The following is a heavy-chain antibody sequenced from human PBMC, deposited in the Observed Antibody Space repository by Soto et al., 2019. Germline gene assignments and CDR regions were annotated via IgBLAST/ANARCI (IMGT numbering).Heavy chain of an antibody. CDR2: IKSKTDGGTT. V-gene: IGHV3-15*01. CDR1: GFTFSNAW. Sequence: LRLSCAASGFTFSNAWMSWVRQAPGKGLEWVGRIKSKTDGGTTDYAAPVKGRFTISRDDSKNTLYLQMNSLKTEDTAVYYCTTANYARAFDYWGQGTLVTVSS. D-gene: IGHD2-2*01. CDR3: TTANYARAFDY. J-gene: IGHJ4*02.